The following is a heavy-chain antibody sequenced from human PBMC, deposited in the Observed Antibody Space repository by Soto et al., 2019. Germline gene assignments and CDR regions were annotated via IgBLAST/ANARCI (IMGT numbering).Heavy chain of an antibody. CDR3: ARGKSVGSPFDY. J-gene: IGHJ4*02. CDR1: GYTFTSYA. V-gene: IGHV1-3*01. Sequence: VKVSCKASGYTFTSYAMHWVRQAPGQRLEWMGWINAGNGNTKYSQKFQGRVTITRDKSASTAYMELSSLRSEDTAVYYCARGKSVGSPFDYWGQGTLVPVSS. D-gene: IGHD3-10*01. CDR2: INAGNGNT.